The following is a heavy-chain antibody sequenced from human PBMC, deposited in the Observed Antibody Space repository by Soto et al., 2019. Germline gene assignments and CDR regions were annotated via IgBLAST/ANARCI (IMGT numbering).Heavy chain of an antibody. CDR1: GFTFSSYS. Sequence: EVQLVESGGGLVKPGGSLRLSCAASGFTFSSYSMNWVRQAPWKGLEWVSSISSSSSYIYYADSVKGRFTISRDNAKNSLYLQMNSLRAEDTAVYYCARSPTPTWFYPWCQGTLVTVSS. CDR2: ISSSSSYI. V-gene: IGHV3-21*01. CDR3: ARSPTPTWFYP. J-gene: IGHJ5*02.